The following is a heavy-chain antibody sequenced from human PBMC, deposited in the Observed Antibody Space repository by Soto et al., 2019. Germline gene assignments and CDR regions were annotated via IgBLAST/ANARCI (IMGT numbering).Heavy chain of an antibody. J-gene: IGHJ4*02. Sequence: EVQLVESGGDLVQPGGSLRLSCAASGVTFSVTWMTWVRQAPGKGLEWVATIKGDGSEKHYVDSVKGRFTITRDNAQNSVYLQMNSLRVDDTAVYYCGRGDGFLTKSWGQGTLVPVSS. CDR1: GVTFSVTW. D-gene: IGHD3-9*01. V-gene: IGHV3-7*04. CDR2: IKGDGSEK. CDR3: GRGDGFLTKS.